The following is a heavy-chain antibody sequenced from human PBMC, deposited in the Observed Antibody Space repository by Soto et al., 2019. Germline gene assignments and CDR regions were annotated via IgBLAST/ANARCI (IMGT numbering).Heavy chain of an antibody. D-gene: IGHD2-15*01. J-gene: IGHJ5*02. V-gene: IGHV3-33*01. Sequence: GGSLRLSCAASGFTFSSYGMHWVRQAPGKGLEWVAVIWYDGSNKYYADSVKGRFTISRDNSKNTLYLQMNSLRAEDTAVYYCARDPRGCSGGSCYSPGWFDPWGQGTLVTVS. CDR1: GFTFSSYG. CDR2: IWYDGSNK. CDR3: ARDPRGCSGGSCYSPGWFDP.